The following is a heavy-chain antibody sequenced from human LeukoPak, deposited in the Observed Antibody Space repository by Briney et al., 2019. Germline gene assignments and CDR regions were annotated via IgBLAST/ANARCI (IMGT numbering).Heavy chain of an antibody. J-gene: IGHJ5*02. CDR1: GYTLTELS. D-gene: IGHD2-2*01. V-gene: IGHV1-24*01. CDR2: FDPEDGET. CDR3: ATTRIVCSSTSCRTTNWFDP. Sequence: GASVRVSCKVSGYTLTELSMHWVRQAPGKGLEWMGGFDPEDGETIYAQKFQGRVTMTEDTSTDTAYMELSSLRSEDTAVYYCATTRIVCSSTSCRTTNWFDPWGQGTLVTVSS.